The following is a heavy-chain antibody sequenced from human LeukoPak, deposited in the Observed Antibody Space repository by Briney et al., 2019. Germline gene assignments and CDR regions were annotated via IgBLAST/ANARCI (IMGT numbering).Heavy chain of an antibody. CDR3: ARGYTWNSAFDY. V-gene: IGHV4-59*01. Sequence: SETLSLTCTVSDGSISSYYWSWIRQPPGKGLEWIGYIYYSGTTKYNPSLKSRVTISENTSKNQFSLKLSSVPAADTAVYYCARGYTWNSAFDYWGQGTLVTVSS. CDR1: DGSISSYY. D-gene: IGHD3-16*02. J-gene: IGHJ4*02. CDR2: IYYSGTT.